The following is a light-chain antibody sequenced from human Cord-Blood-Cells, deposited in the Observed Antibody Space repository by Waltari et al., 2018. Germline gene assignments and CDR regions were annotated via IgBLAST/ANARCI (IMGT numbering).Light chain of an antibody. CDR3: CSYAGSYTLV. V-gene: IGLV2-11*01. CDR2: DVS. J-gene: IGLJ2*01. CDR1: SSDVGGYNC. Sequence: QSALTQPRSVSGSPGQSVTISCTGTSSDVGGYNCVSWYQQHPGKAPKLMIYDVSNRPSGVPDRFSASKSGNTASLTISGLQAEDEADYYCCSYAGSYTLVFGGGTKLTVL.